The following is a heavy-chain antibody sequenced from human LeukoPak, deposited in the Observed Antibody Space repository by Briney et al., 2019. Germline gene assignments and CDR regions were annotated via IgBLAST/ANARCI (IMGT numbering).Heavy chain of an antibody. CDR3: ARDSGHEFDY. V-gene: IGHV4-31*03. Sequence: SQTLSLTCTVSGGSISSGGYYWSWIRQHPGKGLEWIGYIYYSGSTYYNPSLKSRVTISVDTSKNQFSLKLSSVTAADTAVYCCARDSGHEFDYWGQGTLVTVSS. J-gene: IGHJ4*02. CDR1: GGSISSGGYY. CDR2: IYYSGST.